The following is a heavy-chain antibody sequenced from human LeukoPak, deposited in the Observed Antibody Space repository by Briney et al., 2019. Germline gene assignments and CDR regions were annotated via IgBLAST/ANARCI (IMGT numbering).Heavy chain of an antibody. CDR3: ARGDDYKSTYFHY. CDR2: IYYCGSI. J-gene: IGHJ4*02. V-gene: IGHV4-59*01. Sequence: PCETLALTCTVCGGSIRSYYWIWIRQPPGKGLEWIGYIYYCGSIKYNPSLKNRVTISLGTSKNQFSLELSAVTAPGTAVYYCARGDDYKSTYFHYGGQATLASVSS. CDR1: GGSIRSYY. D-gene: IGHD5-12*01.